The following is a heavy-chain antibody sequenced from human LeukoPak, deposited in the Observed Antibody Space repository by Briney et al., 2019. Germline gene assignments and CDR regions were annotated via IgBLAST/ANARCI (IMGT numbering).Heavy chain of an antibody. CDR3: ARRKGIAAQHAPRRVRFNWFDP. V-gene: IGHV4-34*01. D-gene: IGHD6-6*01. CDR2: INHSGST. CDR1: GGSFSGYY. Sequence: SETLSLTCAVYGGSFSGYYWSWIRQPPGKGLEWIGEINHSGSTNYNPSLKSPVTISVDTSKNQFSLKLSSVTAADTAVYYCARRKGIAAQHAPRRVRFNWFDPWGQGTLVTVSS. J-gene: IGHJ5*02.